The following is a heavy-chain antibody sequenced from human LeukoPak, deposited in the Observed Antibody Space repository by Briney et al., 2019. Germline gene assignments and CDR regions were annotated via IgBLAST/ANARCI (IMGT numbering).Heavy chain of an antibody. CDR3: AKVLGWLPSPNWFDP. V-gene: IGHV3-23*01. CDR1: GFTFSSYA. J-gene: IGHJ5*02. Sequence: GGSLRLSCAASGFTFSSYAMSWVRQAPGKGLEWVSAISGSGGSTYYADSVKGRFTISRDNSKNTLYLQMNSLRAEDTAVYYCAKVLGWLPSPNWFDPWGQGTLVTVSS. CDR2: ISGSGGST. D-gene: IGHD5-12*01.